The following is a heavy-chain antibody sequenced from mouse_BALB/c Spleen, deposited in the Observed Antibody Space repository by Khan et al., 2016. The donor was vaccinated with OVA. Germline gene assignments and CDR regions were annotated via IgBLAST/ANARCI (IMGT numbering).Heavy chain of an antibody. J-gene: IGHJ2*01. D-gene: IGHD3-2*02. V-gene: IGHV1S132*01. CDR3: AREEALYYFDY. CDR1: GYSFTNYW. Sequence: QVQLQQSGAELVRPGASVKLSCKTSGYSFTNYWIHWVKQRSGQGLEWIARIYPGTDNTYYNAKFKDKATLTVDKSSSTAYIQLSSLKSEDSAVYFCAREEALYYFDYWGHGTTLTVSS. CDR2: IYPGTDNT.